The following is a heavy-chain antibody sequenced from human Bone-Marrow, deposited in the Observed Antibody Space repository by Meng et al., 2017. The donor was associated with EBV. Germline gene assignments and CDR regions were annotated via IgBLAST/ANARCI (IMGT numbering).Heavy chain of an antibody. CDR2: IIPIFGTA. V-gene: IGHV1-69*06. J-gene: IGHJ4*02. CDR3: ARDTHDYGDLTFFDY. D-gene: IGHD4-17*01. Sequence: QVQLGQSGAEVKKPGASVKVSCKASGGTFSSYAISWVRQAPGQGLEWMGGIIPIFGTANYAQKFQGRVTITADKSTSTAYMELSSLRSEDTAVYYCARDTHDYGDLTFFDYWGQGTLVTV. CDR1: GGTFSSYA.